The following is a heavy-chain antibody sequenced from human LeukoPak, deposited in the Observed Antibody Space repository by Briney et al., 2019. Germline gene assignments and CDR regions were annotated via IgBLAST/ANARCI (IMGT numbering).Heavy chain of an antibody. CDR2: ISYDGGNK. CDR3: ARDPSIAAAGPAGYFDY. J-gene: IGHJ4*02. CDR1: GFTFSSYA. Sequence: QSGGSLRLSCAASGFTFSSYAMHWVRQAPGKGLEWVAVISYDGGNKYYADSVKGRFTISRDNSKNTLYLQMNSLRAEDTAVYYCARDPSIAAAGPAGYFDYWGQGTLVTVSS. D-gene: IGHD6-13*01. V-gene: IGHV3-30-3*01.